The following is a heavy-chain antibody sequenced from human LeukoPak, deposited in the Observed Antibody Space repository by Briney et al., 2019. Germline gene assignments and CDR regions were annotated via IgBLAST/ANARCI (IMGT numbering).Heavy chain of an antibody. CDR2: INHSGST. V-gene: IGHV4-34*01. Sequence: KPSETLSLTCAVYGGSFSGYYWSWIRQPPGKGLEWIGEINHSGSTNYNPSLKSRVTISVDTSKNQFSLKLSSVTAADTAVYYCARDRGRRYFDWFIPPSDYWGQGTLVTVSS. J-gene: IGHJ4*02. CDR3: ARDRGRRYFDWFIPPSDY. CDR1: GGSFSGYY. D-gene: IGHD3-9*01.